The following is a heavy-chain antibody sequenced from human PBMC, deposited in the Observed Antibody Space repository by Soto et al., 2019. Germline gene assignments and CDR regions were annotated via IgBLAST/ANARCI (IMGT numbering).Heavy chain of an antibody. CDR3: ARVRGSSYGLNRGREFFDY. CDR2: IWYDVSNK. Sequence: PGGSLRLSCAASGFTFSSYGMHWVRQAPGKGLEWVAVIWYDVSNKYYADSVKGRFTISRDNSKNTLYLQMNSLRAEDTAVYYCARVRGSSYGLNRGREFFDYWGQGTLVTVSS. J-gene: IGHJ4*02. V-gene: IGHV3-33*01. CDR1: GFTFSSYG. D-gene: IGHD5-18*01.